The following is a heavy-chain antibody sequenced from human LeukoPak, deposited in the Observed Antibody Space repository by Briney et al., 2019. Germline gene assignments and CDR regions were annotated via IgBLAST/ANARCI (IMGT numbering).Heavy chain of an antibody. CDR2: IIPIFGTA. CDR1: GGTFSSYA. J-gene: IGHJ6*03. Sequence: ASVKASCKASGGTFSSYAISWVRQAPGQGLEWMGGIIPIFGTANYAQKFQGRVTITADESTSTAYMELSSLRSEDTAVYYCARGVTIFDYYYYMDVWGKGTTVTVSS. V-gene: IGHV1-69*01. CDR3: ARGVTIFDYYYYMDV. D-gene: IGHD3-3*01.